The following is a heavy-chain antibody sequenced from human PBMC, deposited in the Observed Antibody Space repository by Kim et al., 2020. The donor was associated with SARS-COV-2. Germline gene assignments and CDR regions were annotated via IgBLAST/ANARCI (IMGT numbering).Heavy chain of an antibody. CDR3: TRLNPIACGRSDAFD. D-gene: IGHD6-13*01. CDR2: IRSNANSYSS. J-gene: IGHJ3*01. Sequence: GGSLRLSCAASGFTLSGSTVHWVRQASGKGLEWVARIRSNANSYSSAYAASVKIRFTIARDESKNTAHLHRNSLKTEDTAVYYCTRLNPIACGRSDAFD. V-gene: IGHV3-73*01. CDR1: GFTLSGST.